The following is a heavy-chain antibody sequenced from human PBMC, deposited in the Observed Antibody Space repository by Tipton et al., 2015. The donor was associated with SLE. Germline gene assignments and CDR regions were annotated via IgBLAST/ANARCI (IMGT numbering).Heavy chain of an antibody. CDR2: MNPNSGNT. J-gene: IGHJ6*02. V-gene: IGHV1-8*01. CDR1: GYTFTSYD. D-gene: IGHD3-22*01. CDR3: ARVYYYSSGYTNFYGMDV. Sequence: QSGAEVKKPGASVKVSCKASGYTFTSYDINWVRQATGQGLEWMGWMNPNSGNTGYAQKFQGRVTMTRNTSISTAYMELSSLRSDDTAVYYCARVYYYSSGYTNFYGMDVWGQATTVTVSS.